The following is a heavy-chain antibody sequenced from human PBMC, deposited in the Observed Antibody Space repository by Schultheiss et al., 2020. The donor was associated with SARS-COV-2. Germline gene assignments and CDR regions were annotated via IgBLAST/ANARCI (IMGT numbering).Heavy chain of an antibody. Sequence: GGSLRLSCAASGFTCSNYWMNWVRHAPGKGLEWVANMKGDGGEKDNVDSMKGRFTISRDNAANSLSLQMYNLRAEDTALYYCARVSWVRGPPGYWGQGTLVTVSS. CDR3: ARVSWVRGPPGY. J-gene: IGHJ4*02. CDR1: GFTCSNYW. D-gene: IGHD3-10*01. CDR2: MKGDGGEK. V-gene: IGHV3-7*01.